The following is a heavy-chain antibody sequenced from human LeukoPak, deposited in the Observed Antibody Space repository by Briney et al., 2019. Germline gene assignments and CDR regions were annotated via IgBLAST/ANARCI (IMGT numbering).Heavy chain of an antibody. CDR2: IYHSGST. CDR3: ARMTRLEWLSRTLYYYYYYMDV. D-gene: IGHD3-3*01. J-gene: IGHJ6*03. Sequence: SETLSLTCAVSGGSISSSNWWSWVRQRPGKGLEWIGEIYHSGSTNYNPSRKSRVTLSVDTSKSQFSLRVSSVTRAGRAVSYCARMTRLEWLSRTLYYYYYYMDVWGKGTTVTISS. V-gene: IGHV4-4*02. CDR1: GGSISSSNW.